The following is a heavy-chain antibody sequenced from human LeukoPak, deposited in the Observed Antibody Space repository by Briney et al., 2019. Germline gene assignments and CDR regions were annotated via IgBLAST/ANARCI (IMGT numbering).Heavy chain of an antibody. V-gene: IGHV3-33*08. CDR3: ARKNGVGPAKLVDY. CDR1: AFTFYSYG. D-gene: IGHD2-15*01. Sequence: GGSLRLSCAASAFTFYSYGMHWVRQAPGKGLEWVAVVRYGGSTEYYSDSVKGRFTISRDNSKDTLYLQMNSLRAEDTAVYYCARKNGVGPAKLVDYWGQGTLVTVSS. J-gene: IGHJ4*02. CDR2: VRYGGSTE.